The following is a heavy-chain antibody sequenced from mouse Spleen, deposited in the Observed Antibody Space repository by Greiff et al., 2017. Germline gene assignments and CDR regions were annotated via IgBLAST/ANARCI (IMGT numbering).Heavy chain of an antibody. J-gene: IGHJ1*01. CDR1: GFTFSSYG. D-gene: IGHD1-1*01. Sequence: VQLKESGGGLVKPGGSLKLSCAASGFTFSSYGMSWVRQTPEKGLEWVATISGGGSYTYYPDSVKGRFTISKDNAKNNLYLQMSSLESEDTALYDCAFITTVSDWYFDVWGAGTTVTVSS. CDR2: ISGGGSYT. V-gene: IGHV5-9-2*01. CDR3: AFITTVSDWYFDV.